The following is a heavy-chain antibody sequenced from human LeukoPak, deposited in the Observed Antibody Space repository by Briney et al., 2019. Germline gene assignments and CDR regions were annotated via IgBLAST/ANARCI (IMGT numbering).Heavy chain of an antibody. CDR2: INHSGST. V-gene: IGHV4-34*01. CDR1: GGSFSGYY. CDR3: ARVSAAAVWYFDL. J-gene: IGHJ2*01. Sequence: SETLSLTCAVYGGSFSGYYWSWIRQPPGKGLEWIGEINHSGSTNYNPSLKSRVTISVDTSKNQFSLKLSPVTAADTAVYYCARVSAAAVWYFDLWGRGTLVTVSS. D-gene: IGHD6-13*01.